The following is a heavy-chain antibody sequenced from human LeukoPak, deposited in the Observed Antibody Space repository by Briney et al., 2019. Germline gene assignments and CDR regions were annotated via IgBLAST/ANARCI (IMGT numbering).Heavy chain of an antibody. Sequence: SETLSLTCTVSGGSLSSGGYYWSWIRQHPGKGLEWIGYIYYSGSTYYNPSLKSRVTISVDTSKNQFSLKLSSVTAADSSVYYGPREGTRGTHLNWFDPWGQGTLVTVSS. CDR2: IYYSGST. D-gene: IGHD2-2*01. CDR1: GGSLSSGGYY. V-gene: IGHV4-31*03. CDR3: PREGTRGTHLNWFDP. J-gene: IGHJ5*02.